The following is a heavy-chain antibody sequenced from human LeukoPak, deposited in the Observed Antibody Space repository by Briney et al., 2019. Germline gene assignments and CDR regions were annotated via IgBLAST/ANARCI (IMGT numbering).Heavy chain of an antibody. V-gene: IGHV3-21*01. CDR2: ISSSSDYI. CDR1: GFTFSSYS. D-gene: IGHD3-10*01. J-gene: IGHJ4*02. Sequence: GGSLRLSCAASGFTFSSYSMDWVRQAPGKGLEWVSSISSSSDYIHYADSVKGRFTIPRDNAKNSLYLQMNSLRVEDTAVYYCARLQSRGLADYWGQGTLVTVSS. CDR3: ARLQSRGLADY.